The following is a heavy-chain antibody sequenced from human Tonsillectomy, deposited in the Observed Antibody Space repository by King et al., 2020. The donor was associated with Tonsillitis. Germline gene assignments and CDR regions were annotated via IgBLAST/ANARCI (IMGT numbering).Heavy chain of an antibody. V-gene: IGHV3-48*04. CDR2: ISSSSSTI. D-gene: IGHD4-17*01. J-gene: IGHJ4*02. CDR1: GFTFSRYS. CDR3: ARVFFSRNADYEDY. Sequence: VQLVESGGGLVQPGGSLRLSCAASGFTFSRYSMNWVRQAPGKGLEWVSYISSSSSTIYYADSVKGRFTISRDNAKNSLYLQMNSLRAEDTAVYYCARVFFSRNADYEDYWGQGTLVTVSS.